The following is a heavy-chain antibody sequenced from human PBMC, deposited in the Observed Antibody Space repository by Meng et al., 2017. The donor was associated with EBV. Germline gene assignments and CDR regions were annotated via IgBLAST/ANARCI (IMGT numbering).Heavy chain of an antibody. J-gene: IGHJ4*02. D-gene: IGHD4-17*01. CDR3: ARHRDRQDYGDYMVFYYFDY. Sequence: QVQLQQWGAGLLKPSETLSLTCAVSAGSISSSSYYWGWIRQPPGKGLEWIGSIYYSGTTYYSPSLKSRVTISVDTSKNQFSLKLSSVTAADTAVYYCARHRDRQDYGDYMVFYYFDYWGQGTLVTVSS. CDR2: IYYSGTT. CDR1: AGSISSSSYY. V-gene: IGHV4-39*01.